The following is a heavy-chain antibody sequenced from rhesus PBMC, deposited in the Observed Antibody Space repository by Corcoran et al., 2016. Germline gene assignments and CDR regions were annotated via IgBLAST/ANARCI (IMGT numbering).Heavy chain of an antibody. J-gene: IGHJ5-2*02. CDR2: IYGNSAST. CDR1: GGPFSGGYY. CDR3: ARQGTVTTHFSLDV. D-gene: IGHD4-23*01. V-gene: IGHV4S7*01. Sequence: QVQLQESGPGLVKPSETLSLTCAAPGGPFSGGYYRGWSRPHPGKGLELIGNIYGNSASTYYNPSLKSRVTISKYTSKNQFSLKLSSVTAADTAVYYCARQGTVTTHFSLDVWGRGVLVTVSS.